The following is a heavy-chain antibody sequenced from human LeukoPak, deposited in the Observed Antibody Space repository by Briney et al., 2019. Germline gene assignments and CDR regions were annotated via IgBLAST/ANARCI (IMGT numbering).Heavy chain of an antibody. J-gene: IGHJ6*03. CDR2: INPNSGGT. V-gene: IGHV1-2*02. D-gene: IGHD3-10*01. CDR1: GYIFTGYY. CDR3: ARETYYYGSGSYYILKDYYYYYMDV. Sequence: GASVKVSCKASGYIFTGYYMHWVRQAPGQGLEWMGWINPNSGGTNYAQKFQDRVTMTRDTSISTACMELSRLRSDDTAVYYCARETYYYGSGSYYILKDYYYYYMDVWGKGTTVTISS.